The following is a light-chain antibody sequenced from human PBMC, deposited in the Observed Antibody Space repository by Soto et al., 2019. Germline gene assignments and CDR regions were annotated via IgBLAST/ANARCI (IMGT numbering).Light chain of an antibody. J-gene: IGKJ1*01. Sequence: EVGLTESRVDLCSFRSDKENLSCRASQYINTRLAWYQHRPGQAPRLLIYQTSIRAAGIPARFSASGSGTDFTLTISDVQPEDFALYCCHQRQSWPRPFGQGTKVDIK. V-gene: IGKV3-11*01. CDR2: QTS. CDR1: QYINTR. CDR3: HQRQSWPRP.